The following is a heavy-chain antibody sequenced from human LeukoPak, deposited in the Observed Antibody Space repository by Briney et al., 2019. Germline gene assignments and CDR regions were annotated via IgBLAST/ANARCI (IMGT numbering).Heavy chain of an antibody. D-gene: IGHD4/OR15-4a*01. Sequence: PGTSLRLSCAASGFTFSRYAMHWVRQAPGKGLQWVTLISYDGSKKSFADSVKGRFTISRDNSKNTLYLQMNSLRAEDTAVYYCARVEVGAIGYWGQGTLVTVSS. V-gene: IGHV3-30*03. CDR3: ARVEVGAIGY. CDR2: ISYDGSKK. J-gene: IGHJ4*02. CDR1: GFTFSRYA.